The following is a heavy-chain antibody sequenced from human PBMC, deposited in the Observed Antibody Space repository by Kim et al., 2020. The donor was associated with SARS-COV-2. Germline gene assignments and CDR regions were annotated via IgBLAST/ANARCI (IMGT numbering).Heavy chain of an antibody. D-gene: IGHD5-18*01. Sequence: VADRVTISRDNSKSTLYMQMNSLRAGETAVYYCARDRGIQLWFNYNYGMDVWGQGTTVTVSS. V-gene: IGHV3-30*01. J-gene: IGHJ6*02. CDR3: ARDRGIQLWFNYNYGMDV.